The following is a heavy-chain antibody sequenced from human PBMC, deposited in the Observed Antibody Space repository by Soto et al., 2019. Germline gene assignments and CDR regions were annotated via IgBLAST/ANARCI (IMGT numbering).Heavy chain of an antibody. V-gene: IGHV4-34*01. Sequence: ETLSLTCAVYGGSFSGYYWSWIRQPPGKGLEWIGEINHSGSTNYNPSLKSRVTISVDTSKNQFSLKLSSVTAADTAVYYCARGLTFITGTTSWFDPWGQGTLVTVSS. D-gene: IGHD1-7*01. CDR1: GGSFSGYY. CDR2: INHSGST. J-gene: IGHJ5*02. CDR3: ARGLTFITGTTSWFDP.